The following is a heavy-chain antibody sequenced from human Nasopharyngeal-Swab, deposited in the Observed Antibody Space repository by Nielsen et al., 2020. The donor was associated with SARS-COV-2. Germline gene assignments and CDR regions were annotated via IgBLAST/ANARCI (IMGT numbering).Heavy chain of an antibody. J-gene: IGHJ5*02. CDR3: ARDLRLRFLEWTNWFDP. D-gene: IGHD3-3*01. Sequence: ASVKASCKASGYTFSDYYIHWVRQAPGQGLEWMGWINTNTGNPTYAQGFTGRFVFSLDTSVSTAYLQISSLKAEDTAVYYCARDLRLRFLEWTNWFDPWGQGTLVTVSS. CDR1: GYTFSDYY. V-gene: IGHV7-4-1*02. CDR2: INTNTGNP.